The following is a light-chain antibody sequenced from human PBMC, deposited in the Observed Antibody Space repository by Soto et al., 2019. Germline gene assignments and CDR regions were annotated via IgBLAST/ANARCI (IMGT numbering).Light chain of an antibody. CDR2: EVN. J-gene: IGLJ1*01. V-gene: IGLV2-8*01. CDR3: ISYAGINNVCPYV. CDR1: SSDVGDYNY. Sequence: QSALTQPPSASGSPGQSVTISCTGTSSDVGDYNYVSWYQHHPGKAPKLMIYEVNKRPSGVPDRFSGSKSGNTASLTVSGLQAEDEADYYFISYAGINNVCPYVFGTGTKLTVL.